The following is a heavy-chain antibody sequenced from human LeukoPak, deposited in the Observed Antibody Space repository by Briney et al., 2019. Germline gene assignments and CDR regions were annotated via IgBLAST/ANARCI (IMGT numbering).Heavy chain of an antibody. CDR1: GYTFTSYS. CDR2: INPSAGTT. V-gene: IGHV1-46*01. CDR3: ASAPTFGAFDI. Sequence: ASVMVSCKASGYTFTSYSMHWVRQAPGQGLDWMGIINPSAGTTSYAQNFQGRITMTRDTSTSTVYMELSNLRSEDTAVYYCASAPTFGAFDIWGQGTMVTVSS. D-gene: IGHD3-16*01. J-gene: IGHJ3*02.